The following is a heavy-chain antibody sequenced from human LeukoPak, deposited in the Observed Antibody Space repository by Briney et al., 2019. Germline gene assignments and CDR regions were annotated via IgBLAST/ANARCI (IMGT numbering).Heavy chain of an antibody. J-gene: IGHJ4*02. CDR3: ARIEAVTRGYNRAYYFDY. Sequence: SETLSLTCTVSGGSISSSSYYWGWIRQPPGKGLEWIGSIYYSGSTYYNPSLKSRVTISVDTSKKQFSLKLSSVTAADTAVYYCARIEAVTRGYNRAYYFDYWGQGTLVTVSS. V-gene: IGHV4-39*07. CDR2: IYYSGST. D-gene: IGHD5-18*01. CDR1: GGSISSSSYY.